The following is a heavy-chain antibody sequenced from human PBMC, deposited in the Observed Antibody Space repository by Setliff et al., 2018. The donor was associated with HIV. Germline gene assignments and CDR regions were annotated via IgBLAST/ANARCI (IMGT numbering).Heavy chain of an antibody. CDR1: GDSISNYY. CDR3: ARGFDYAQRPPLYYFDY. V-gene: IGHV4-4*07. Sequence: NPSETLSLTCTVSGDSISNYYWSWIRQPAGKGLEWIGRIYTSGSTNYNPSLKSRVTMSLDTSKNQFSLKLSSVTAADTAVYYCARGFDYAQRPPLYYFDYWGQGTLVTVSS. D-gene: IGHD2-2*01. J-gene: IGHJ4*02. CDR2: IYTSGST.